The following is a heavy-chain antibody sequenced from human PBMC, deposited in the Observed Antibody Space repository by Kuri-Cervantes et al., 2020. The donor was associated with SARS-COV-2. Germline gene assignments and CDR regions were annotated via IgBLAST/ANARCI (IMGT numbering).Heavy chain of an antibody. J-gene: IGHJ4*02. D-gene: IGHD3-22*01. V-gene: IGHV3-21*01. Sequence: GESLKISCSASGFDFDSYSMNWVRQAPGKGLEWVSSISSSSSYIYYADSVKGRFTISRDNAKKSLYLQMNSLRAEDTAVYYCAREEYYYDSGGAVYFDYWGQGILVTVSS. CDR2: ISSSSSYI. CDR1: GFDFDSYS. CDR3: AREEYYYDSGGAVYFDY.